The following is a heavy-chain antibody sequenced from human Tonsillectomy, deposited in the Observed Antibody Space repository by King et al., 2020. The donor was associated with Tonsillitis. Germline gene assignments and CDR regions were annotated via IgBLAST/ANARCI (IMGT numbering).Heavy chain of an antibody. CDR2: ISSTSRYI. J-gene: IGHJ3*02. V-gene: IGHV3-21*01. D-gene: IGHD3-16*01. Sequence: VQLVESGGGLVKPGGSLRLSCATSGFTFSYYDMTWVRQAPGKGLEWVSSISSTSRYIYFSDSVKGRVAIFRDNATNSLYLQILSLRVEDTAVYYCAKDKGAAYYDSGRGAFDMWGQGTEVIVSS. CDR3: AKDKGAAYYDSGRGAFDM. CDR1: GFTFSYYD.